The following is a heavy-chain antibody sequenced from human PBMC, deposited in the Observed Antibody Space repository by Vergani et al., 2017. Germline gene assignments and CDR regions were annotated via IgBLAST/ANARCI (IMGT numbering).Heavy chain of an antibody. V-gene: IGHV3-74*03. CDR2: VKSDGNSA. CDR3: ARARCRGACFMSNWLDT. J-gene: IGHJ5*02. D-gene: IGHD5-24*01. CDR1: GFTLGQYW. Sequence: EVQLVESGGGLVQPGGSLRLSCAASGFTLGQYWMHWVRQTPGTGLEWVSRVKSDGNSAMYADSVKGRFTISRDNSKNTLYLEMKSLRVEDTAVYYCARARCRGACFMSNWLDTWGQGTLVSVSS.